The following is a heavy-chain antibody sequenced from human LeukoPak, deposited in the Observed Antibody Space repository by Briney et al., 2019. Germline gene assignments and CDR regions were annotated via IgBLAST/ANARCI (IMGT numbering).Heavy chain of an antibody. CDR2: MNPNSGNT. D-gene: IGHD2-2*01. CDR1: GYTFTSYD. Sequence: ASVKVSCKASGYTFTSYDINWVRQATGQGLEWMGWMNPNSGNTGYAQKFQGRVTMTRNTSISTAYMELSSPRSEDTAVYYCARVLTWSTSCYLGYWGQGTLVTVSS. V-gene: IGHV1-8*01. CDR3: ARVLTWSTSCYLGY. J-gene: IGHJ4*02.